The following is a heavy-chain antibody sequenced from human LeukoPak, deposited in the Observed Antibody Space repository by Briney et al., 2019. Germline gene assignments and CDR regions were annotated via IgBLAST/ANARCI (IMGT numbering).Heavy chain of an antibody. Sequence: GGSLRLSCAASGFTFSIYAISWVRQAPGKGLEWVSAISGIGGSTYYADSGKGRFTISRDNSKNTLYLQMNSLRAEDTAVYYCAKDSMVREYYFDYWGQGTLVTVSS. D-gene: IGHD3-10*01. V-gene: IGHV3-23*01. CDR3: AKDSMVREYYFDY. CDR2: ISGIGGST. J-gene: IGHJ4*02. CDR1: GFTFSIYA.